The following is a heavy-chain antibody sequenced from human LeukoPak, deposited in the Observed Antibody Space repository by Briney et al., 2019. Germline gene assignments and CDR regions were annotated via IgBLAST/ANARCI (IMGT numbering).Heavy chain of an antibody. Sequence: SETLSLTCTVSGASISSYYWSWIRQPPGKGLEWIGYIYYSGSTSYNPSLKSRVTISLDTPKNQFSLKLSSVTAADTAVYYCAREYSSSSGHFDFWGQGTLVTVSS. J-gene: IGHJ4*02. V-gene: IGHV4-59*01. CDR3: AREYSSSSGHFDF. CDR2: IYYSGST. CDR1: GASISSYY. D-gene: IGHD6-6*01.